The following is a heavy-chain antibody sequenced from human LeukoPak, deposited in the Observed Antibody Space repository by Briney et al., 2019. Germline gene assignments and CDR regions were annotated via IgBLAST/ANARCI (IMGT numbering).Heavy chain of an antibody. CDR1: GFTFSSYA. CDR3: AKDRARPFRTAETGSY. D-gene: IGHD3-10*01. CDR2: ISGSGGST. Sequence: GGSLRLSCAASGFTFSSYAMSWVRQAPGKGLEWVSAISGSGGSTYYADSVKGRFTISGDNSKNTLYLQMNSLRAEDTAVYYCAKDRARPFRTAETGSYWGQGTLVTVSS. V-gene: IGHV3-23*01. J-gene: IGHJ4*02.